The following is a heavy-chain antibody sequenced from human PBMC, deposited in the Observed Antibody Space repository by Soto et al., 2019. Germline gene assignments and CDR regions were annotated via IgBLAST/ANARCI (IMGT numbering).Heavy chain of an antibody. CDR1: GYTFTSYG. CDR3: ASWYDSSGYYYADY. CDR2: ISAYNGNT. D-gene: IGHD3-22*01. J-gene: IGHJ4*02. Sequence: ASVKVSCKASGYTFTSYGISWVRQAPGQGLEWMGWISAYNGNTNYAQKLQGRVTMTTDTSTSTAYMELRSLRSDDTAVYYCASWYDSSGYYYADYWGQGTLVTVSS. V-gene: IGHV1-18*01.